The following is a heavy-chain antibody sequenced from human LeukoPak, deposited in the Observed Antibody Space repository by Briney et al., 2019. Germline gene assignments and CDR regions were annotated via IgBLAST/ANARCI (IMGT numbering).Heavy chain of an antibody. CDR3: ATSWGIAVAGHVGAFDY. CDR1: GYTLTELS. V-gene: IGHV1-24*01. CDR2: FDPEEGET. J-gene: IGHJ4*02. D-gene: IGHD6-19*01. Sequence: GASVKVSCKVSGYTLTELSMHWVRQAPGKGLEWMGGFDPEEGETIYAQKFQGRVTMTEDTSTDTAYMELSSLRSEDTAVYYCATSWGIAVAGHVGAFDYWGQGTLVTVSS.